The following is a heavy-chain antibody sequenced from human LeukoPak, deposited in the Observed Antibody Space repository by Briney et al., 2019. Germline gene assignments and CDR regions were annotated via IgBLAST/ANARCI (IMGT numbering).Heavy chain of an antibody. Sequence: SETLSLTCAVYGGSFSGYYWSWIRQSPGKGLEWIGEINHSGSTNYNPSLKSRVTISVDTSKNQFSLKLSSVTAADTAVYYCARHFRNYVRYFDYWGQGTLVTVSS. CDR2: INHSGST. CDR1: GGSFSGYY. V-gene: IGHV4-34*01. J-gene: IGHJ4*02. D-gene: IGHD3-10*02. CDR3: ARHFRNYVRYFDY.